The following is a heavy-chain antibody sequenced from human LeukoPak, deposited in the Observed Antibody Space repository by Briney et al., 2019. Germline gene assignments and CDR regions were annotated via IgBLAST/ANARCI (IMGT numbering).Heavy chain of an antibody. V-gene: IGHV1-2*02. D-gene: IGHD2-15*01. CDR1: GYTFTRYY. CDR2: INPASGGT. Sequence: ASVKVSCKASGYTFTRYYLHWVRQAPGQGLEWMGWINPASGGTNYAQNFQGRVTMTRDTSISTVYMELSGLRSDDTAVYYCARDLLVVASMGPDSWGQGTLVTVSS. J-gene: IGHJ4*02. CDR3: ARDLLVVASMGPDS.